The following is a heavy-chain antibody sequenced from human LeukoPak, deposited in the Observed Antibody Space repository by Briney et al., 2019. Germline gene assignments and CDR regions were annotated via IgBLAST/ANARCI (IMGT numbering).Heavy chain of an antibody. CDR2: IYYSGST. CDR1: GGSISSYY. CDR3: ARVGVAGIGDDVFDI. D-gene: IGHD6-19*01. V-gene: IGHV4-59*01. J-gene: IGHJ3*02. Sequence: SETLSLTCTVSGGSISSYYWSWIRQPPGKGLEWIGYIYYSGSTNYNPSLKSRVTISVDTSKNQFSLKLSSVTAADTAVYYCARVGVAGIGDDVFDIWGQGTMVTVSS.